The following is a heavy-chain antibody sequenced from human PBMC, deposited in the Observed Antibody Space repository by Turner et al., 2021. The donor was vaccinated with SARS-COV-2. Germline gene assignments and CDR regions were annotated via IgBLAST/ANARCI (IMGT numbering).Heavy chain of an antibody. J-gene: IGHJ4*02. CDR2: IYYSGST. Sequence: QLQLPESGPGLVKPSETLSLTCTVSGGSISSSSYYWGWIRQPPGKGLEWIGSIYYSGSTYYNPSLKSRVTISVDTSKNQFSLKLSSVTAADTAVVYCARGSPQGWYVPVCDYWGQGTLVTVSS. D-gene: IGHD6-19*01. CDR3: ARGSPQGWYVPVCDY. V-gene: IGHV4-39*01. CDR1: GGSISSSSYY.